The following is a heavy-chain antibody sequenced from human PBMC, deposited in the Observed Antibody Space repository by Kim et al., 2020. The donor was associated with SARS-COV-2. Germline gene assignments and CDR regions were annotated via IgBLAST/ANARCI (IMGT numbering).Heavy chain of an antibody. Sequence: AQKFQGRVTITADKSTSTAYMELSSLRSEDTAVYYCANIAAAGTAHWFDPWGQGTLVTVSS. D-gene: IGHD6-13*01. V-gene: IGHV1-69*02. J-gene: IGHJ5*02. CDR3: ANIAAAGTAHWFDP.